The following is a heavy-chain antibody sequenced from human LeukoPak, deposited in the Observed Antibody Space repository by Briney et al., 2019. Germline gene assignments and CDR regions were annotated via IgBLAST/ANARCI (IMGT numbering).Heavy chain of an antibody. J-gene: IGHJ4*02. V-gene: IGHV3-23*01. CDR1: GFTFSSYG. CDR2: ISGSGGST. CDR3: AKISRGVGANKYYFDY. D-gene: IGHD1-26*01. Sequence: GGSLRLSCAASGFTFSSYGMSWVRQAPGKGLEWVSAISGSGGSTYYADSVKGRFTISRDNSKNTLYLQMNSLRAEDTAVYYCAKISRGVGANKYYFDYWGQGTLVTVSS.